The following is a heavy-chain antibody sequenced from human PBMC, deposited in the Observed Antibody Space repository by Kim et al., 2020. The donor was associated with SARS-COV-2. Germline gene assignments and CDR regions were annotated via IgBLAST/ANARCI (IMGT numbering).Heavy chain of an antibody. Sequence: GGSLRLSCAASGFTFSNYGIHWVRQAPGKGLEWVALIWYDGSNKYYADSVKGRFTMSRDNSKNTVSLQMNSLRAEDTAVYYCARKLLYCSSTSCSSYGMGVGGQGPTVTVSS. D-gene: IGHD2-2*01. CDR3: ARKLLYCSSTSCSSYGMGV. J-gene: IGHJ6*02. V-gene: IGHV3-33*01. CDR2: IWYDGSNK. CDR1: GFTFSNYG.